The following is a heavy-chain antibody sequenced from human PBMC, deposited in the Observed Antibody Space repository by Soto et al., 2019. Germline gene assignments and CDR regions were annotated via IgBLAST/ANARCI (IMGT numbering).Heavy chain of an antibody. Sequence: TLSLTYGVSVSGGAISICAYYWNWIRQYPGKGLECIWYMYYSGSTYYNPSLKSRISISVDTSKNQFSLKLSSVTAADTAVYYCASSYSGYLDNWGQGTQVTVSS. CDR2: MYYSGST. CDR3: ASSYSGYLDN. CDR1: GGAISICAYY. V-gene: IGHV4-31*11. J-gene: IGHJ4*02. D-gene: IGHD3-22*01.